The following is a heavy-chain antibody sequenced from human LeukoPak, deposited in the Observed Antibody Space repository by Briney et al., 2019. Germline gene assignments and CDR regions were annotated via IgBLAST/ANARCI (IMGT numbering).Heavy chain of an antibody. Sequence: PSETLSLTCTVSGGSISSSSYYWGWVRQPPGKGLEWIGSIYYSGSTYYNPSLKSRVTISVDTSKNQFSLKLSSVTAADTAVYYCARVRSTPYYYYGMDVWGQGTTVTVSS. CDR3: ARVRSTPYYYYGMDV. CDR1: GGSISSSSYY. D-gene: IGHD2-15*01. V-gene: IGHV4-39*01. J-gene: IGHJ6*01. CDR2: IYYSGST.